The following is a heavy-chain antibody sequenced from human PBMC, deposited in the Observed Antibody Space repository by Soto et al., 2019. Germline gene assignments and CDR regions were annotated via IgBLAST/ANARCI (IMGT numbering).Heavy chain of an antibody. CDR3: ARAGIVGATFHYGMDV. Sequence: SETLSLTCTVSGGSISSYYWSWIRQPPGKGLEWIGYIYYSGSTNYNPSLKSRVTISVDTSKNQFSLKLSSVTAADTAVYYCARAGIVGATFHYGMDVWGQGNTVTVSS. CDR2: IYYSGST. CDR1: GGSISSYY. V-gene: IGHV4-59*01. J-gene: IGHJ6*02. D-gene: IGHD1-26*01.